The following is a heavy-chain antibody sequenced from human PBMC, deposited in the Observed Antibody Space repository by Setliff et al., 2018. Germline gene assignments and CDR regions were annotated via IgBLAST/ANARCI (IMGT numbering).Heavy chain of an antibody. CDR1: GFTFSDHY. D-gene: IGHD3-16*01. J-gene: IGHJ3*02. V-gene: IGHV3-11*05. CDR3: ARDPAYGAFDI. CDR2: ISSSGSLT. Sequence: LRLSCAASGFTFSDHYMTWIRQAPGKGLEWVSYISSSGSLTLYADSVKGRFTISRDNAKNSLYLQMNGLRAEDTAVYYCARDPAYGAFDIWGQGTMVTVSS.